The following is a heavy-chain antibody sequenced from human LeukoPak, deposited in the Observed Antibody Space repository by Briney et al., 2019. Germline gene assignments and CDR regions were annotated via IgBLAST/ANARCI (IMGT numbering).Heavy chain of an antibody. D-gene: IGHD3-22*01. CDR1: GFTFRSYA. CDR3: AKELTYYYDSSGYLAVAAENFQH. V-gene: IGHV3-23*01. Sequence: GGSLRLSCGASGFTFRSYAMSWIRQAPGKGLEWVSAISGSGGSTYYADPVKGRFTISRDNSKNSLYLQMNSLRAEDTAVYYCAKELTYYYDSSGYLAVAAENFQHWGQGTLVTVSS. CDR2: ISGSGGST. J-gene: IGHJ1*01.